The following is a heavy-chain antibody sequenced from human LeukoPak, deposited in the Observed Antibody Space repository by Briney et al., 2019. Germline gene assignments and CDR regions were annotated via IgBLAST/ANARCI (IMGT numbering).Heavy chain of an antibody. CDR3: AISTAGYFDY. D-gene: IGHD2-2*01. V-gene: IGHV1-18*01. CDR1: GYTFPSYG. CDR2: ISAYNGNT. J-gene: IGHJ4*02. Sequence: ASVKVSCKASGYTFPSYGISWVRQAPGQGLEWMGWISAYNGNTNYAQKLQGRVTMTTDTSTSTADMELRSLRSDDTAVYYCAISTAGYFDYWGQGTLVTVSS.